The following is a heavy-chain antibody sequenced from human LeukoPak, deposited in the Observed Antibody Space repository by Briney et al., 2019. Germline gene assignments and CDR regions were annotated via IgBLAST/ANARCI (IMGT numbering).Heavy chain of an antibody. CDR3: ASRPGSSSWNDAFDI. CDR1: GFTFTSYA. J-gene: IGHJ3*02. V-gene: IGHV3-30*04. D-gene: IGHD6-13*01. Sequence: GRSLRLSCTASGFTFTSYAMHWVRQAPGKGLEWVAVISYDASNKYYADSVKGRFTISRDNSKNTLYLQMNSLRVEDTAGYYCASRPGSSSWNDAFDIWGQGTMVTVSS. CDR2: ISYDASNK.